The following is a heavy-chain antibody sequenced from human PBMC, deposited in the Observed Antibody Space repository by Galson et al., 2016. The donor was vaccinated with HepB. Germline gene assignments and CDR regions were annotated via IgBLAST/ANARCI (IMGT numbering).Heavy chain of an antibody. Sequence: SETLSLTCTVSGGSMTTYYWSWIRQPPGKGLEWIGYIYYTGKTDFNPSLKSRVTISVDTSRTQFSLKLNSVTAADTAVYYCARDLYRDRGYCSGANCHPNAFDIWGQGTMVTVSP. CDR3: ARDLYRDRGYCSGANCHPNAFDI. CDR1: GGSMTTYY. V-gene: IGHV4-59*01. CDR2: IYYTGKT. J-gene: IGHJ3*02. D-gene: IGHD2-15*01.